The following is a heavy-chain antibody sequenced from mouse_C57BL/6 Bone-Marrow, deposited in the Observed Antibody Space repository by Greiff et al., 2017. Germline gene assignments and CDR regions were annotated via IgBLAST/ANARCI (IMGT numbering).Heavy chain of an antibody. Sequence: EVQVVESGGDLVKPGGSLKLSCAASGFTFSSYGMSWVRQTPDKRLEWVATISSGGSYTYYPDSVKGRFTISRDNAKNTLYLQMSSLKSEDTAMYYCARHAYSVNAMDYWGQGTSVTVSS. V-gene: IGHV5-6*01. CDR3: ARHAYSVNAMDY. CDR1: GFTFSSYG. D-gene: IGHD2-12*01. J-gene: IGHJ4*01. CDR2: ISSGGSYT.